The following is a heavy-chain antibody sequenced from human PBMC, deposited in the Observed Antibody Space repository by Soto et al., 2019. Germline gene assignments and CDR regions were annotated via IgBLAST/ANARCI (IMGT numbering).Heavy chain of an antibody. CDR2: ISSSSSYI. CDR1: GFTFSSYS. CDR3: PREVFQVRGQDS. J-gene: IGHJ4*02. Sequence: GGSLRLSCAASGFTFSSYSMNWVRQAPGKGLEWVSSISSSSSYIYYADSVKGRFTISRDNAKNSLYLQMNSLRAEDTAVYYGPREVFQVRGQDSWGQGTRVTLSS. V-gene: IGHV3-21*01. D-gene: IGHD3-10*01.